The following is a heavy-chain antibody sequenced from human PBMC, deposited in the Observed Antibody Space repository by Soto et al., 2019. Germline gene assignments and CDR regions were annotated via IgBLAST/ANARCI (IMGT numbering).Heavy chain of an antibody. CDR1: GGTFSSYA. J-gene: IGHJ6*02. D-gene: IGHD3-16*01. Sequence: QVQLMQSGAEVKKPGSSVKVSCKASGGTFSSYAISWVRQAPGQGLEWMGGVIPFFGTANYAQKFQGRVTITADESTSTAYMELRSLRSEDTAVYYCATNGGPLGSYYYGMDVWGQETKVTVSS. CDR2: VIPFFGTA. V-gene: IGHV1-69*12. CDR3: ATNGGPLGSYYYGMDV.